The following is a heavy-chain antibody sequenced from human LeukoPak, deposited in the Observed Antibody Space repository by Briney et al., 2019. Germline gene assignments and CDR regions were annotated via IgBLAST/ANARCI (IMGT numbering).Heavy chain of an antibody. D-gene: IGHD1-14*01. CDR2: IKEDGSDK. CDR3: AREKNLGT. CDR1: GFTFGSYW. V-gene: IGHV3-7*05. Sequence: PGGSLRLSRAASGFTFGSYWMSWVRQAPGKRLEWVATIKEDGSDKYYVDSVKGRFTISRDNVKNSVYLQMNSLRAEDTAVYYCAREKNLGTWGQGTLVTVSS. J-gene: IGHJ4*02.